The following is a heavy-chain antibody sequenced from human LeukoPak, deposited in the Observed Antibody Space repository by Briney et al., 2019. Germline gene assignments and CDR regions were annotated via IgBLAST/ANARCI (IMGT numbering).Heavy chain of an antibody. V-gene: IGHV4-34*01. CDR3: ARGADYYDSSGYYYNYCDY. CDR1: GGSFSGYF. CDR2: INHSGGA. Sequence: SETLSLTCGVYGGSFSGYFWSRIRQPPGKGLEWIGEINHSGGAKYNPSLKSRVTISVDTSKNQFSLKLSSVTAADTAVYYCARGADYYDSSGYYYNYCDYWGQGTLVTVSS. D-gene: IGHD3-22*01. J-gene: IGHJ4*02.